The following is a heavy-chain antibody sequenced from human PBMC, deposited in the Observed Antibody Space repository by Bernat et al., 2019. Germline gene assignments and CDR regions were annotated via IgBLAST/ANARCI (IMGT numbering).Heavy chain of an antibody. Sequence: QVQLVESGGGVVQPGGSLRLSCAASGFTFSTYGMHWVRQAPGKGLGWVACIRFDGSNQYYADSVKGRFTVSRDNSKNTLFLQMNRVRPGDTAMYCCARKLSGGLEYRGQGTLVSVSS. CDR2: IRFDGSNQ. CDR1: GFTFSTYG. J-gene: IGHJ4*02. CDR3: ARKLSGGLEY. V-gene: IGHV3-30*02. D-gene: IGHD2-15*01.